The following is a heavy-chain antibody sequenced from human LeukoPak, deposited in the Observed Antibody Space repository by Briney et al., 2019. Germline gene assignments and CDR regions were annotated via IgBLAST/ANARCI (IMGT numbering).Heavy chain of an antibody. D-gene: IGHD3-3*01. CDR1: GFTFSSYG. V-gene: IGHV3-30-3*02. CDR2: ISYGGINK. CDR3: AKNRNYDFWSGPEAFDI. J-gene: IGHJ3*02. Sequence: GGSLRLSCAASGFTFSSYGMHWVRQAPGKGLEWVAGISYGGINKDYADSVKGRFTISRDNSKNTLYLQMNSLRGEDTAVYYCAKNRNYDFWSGPEAFDIWGQGTMVTVSS.